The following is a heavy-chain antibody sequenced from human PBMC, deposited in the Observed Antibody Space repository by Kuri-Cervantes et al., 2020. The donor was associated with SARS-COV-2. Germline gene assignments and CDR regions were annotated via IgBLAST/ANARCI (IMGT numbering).Heavy chain of an antibody. D-gene: IGHD1-14*01. CDR3: ARKKTDMDV. Sequence: GVSLKISCAASGFTFSSYWMSWVRQAPGKGLEWVANIKQDGSEKYYVDSVKGRFTISRDNAKNSLYLQMNSLRAEDTAVYYCARKKTDMDVWGKGTTVTVSS. J-gene: IGHJ6*03. V-gene: IGHV3-7*01. CDR1: GFTFSSYW. CDR2: IKQDGSEK.